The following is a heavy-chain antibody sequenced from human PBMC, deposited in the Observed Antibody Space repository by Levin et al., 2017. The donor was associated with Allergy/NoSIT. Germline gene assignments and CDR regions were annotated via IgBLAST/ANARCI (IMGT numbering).Heavy chain of an antibody. J-gene: IGHJ6*02. CDR2: IWYDGSNK. V-gene: IGHV3-33*01. CDR3: ARDLGGRRPSGSYCGEGYYYYYGMDV. D-gene: IGHD1-26*01. Sequence: GESLKISCAASGFTFSSYGMHWVRQAPGKGLEWVAVIWYDGSNKYYADSVKGRFTISRDNSKNTLYLQMNSLRAEDTAVYYCARDLGGRRPSGSYCGEGYYYYYGMDVWGQGTTVTVSS. CDR1: GFTFSSYG.